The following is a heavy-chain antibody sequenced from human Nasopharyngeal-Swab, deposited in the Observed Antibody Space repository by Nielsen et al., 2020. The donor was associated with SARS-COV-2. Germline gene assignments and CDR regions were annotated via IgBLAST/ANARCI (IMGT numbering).Heavy chain of an antibody. J-gene: IGHJ4*02. D-gene: IGHD2-15*01. CDR2: IYYSGST. Sequence: RQAPGKGLEWIGYIYYSGSTYYNPSLKSRVTISVDTSKNQFSLKLSSVTAADTAVYYCAREGNCSGGSCYSYFGYWGQGTLVTVSS. CDR3: AREGNCSGGSCYSYFGY. V-gene: IGHV4-30-4*01.